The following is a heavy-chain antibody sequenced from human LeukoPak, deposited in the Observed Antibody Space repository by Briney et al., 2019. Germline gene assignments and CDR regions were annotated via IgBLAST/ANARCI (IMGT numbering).Heavy chain of an antibody. CDR1: GYTFTSYD. Sequence: ASVKVSCKASGYTFTSYDINWVRQATGQGLEWMGWMNPNSGNTGYAQKFQGRVTMTRNTSMSTAYMELSSLRSEDTAVYYCAGTLGYCSSTSCYLFDYWGQGTLVTVSS. CDR3: AGTLGYCSSTSCYLFDY. D-gene: IGHD2-2*01. J-gene: IGHJ4*02. CDR2: MNPNSGNT. V-gene: IGHV1-8*01.